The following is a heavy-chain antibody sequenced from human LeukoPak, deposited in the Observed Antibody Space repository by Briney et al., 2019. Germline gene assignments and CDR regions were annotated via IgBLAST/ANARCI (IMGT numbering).Heavy chain of an antibody. CDR1: GGSIRSFY. J-gene: IGHJ3*02. CDR3: ARGGFPYRDAFDI. D-gene: IGHD3-16*02. V-gene: IGHV4-59*01. Sequence: SETLSLTCTVSGGSIRSFYWSWIRQPPGKGLEWIGHIYYSGSTKYNPSLKSRVAISVDTSKKQFSLKLSSVTAADTAVYYCARGGFPYRDAFDIWGQGTMVTVSS. CDR2: IYYSGST.